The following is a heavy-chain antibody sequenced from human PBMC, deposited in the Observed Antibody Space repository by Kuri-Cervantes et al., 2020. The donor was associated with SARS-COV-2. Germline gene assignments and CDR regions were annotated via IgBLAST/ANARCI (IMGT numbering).Heavy chain of an antibody. CDR3: ARDNRRIATRYYYYYGMDV. D-gene: IGHD6-13*01. V-gene: IGHV3-23*01. Sequence: GESLKISCAASGFTFSSYAMSWVRQAPGKGLEWVSAISGSGGSTYYADSVKGRFTISRDNAKNTLYLQMNSLRAEDTAVYYCARDNRRIATRYYYYYGMDVWGQGTTVTVSS. CDR1: GFTFSSYA. J-gene: IGHJ6*02. CDR2: ISGSGGST.